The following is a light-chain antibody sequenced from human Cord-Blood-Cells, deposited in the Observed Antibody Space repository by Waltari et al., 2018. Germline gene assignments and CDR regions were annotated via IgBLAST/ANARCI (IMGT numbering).Light chain of an antibody. V-gene: IGLV2-23*01. Sequence: QSALTKPASVSGSPGQSITISCTGTSSDVGSYNLVSWYQQHTGKAPKLMIYEGSTRPSGVASCVSGAKSGNTDSLTHAGLQAEDEADYDCCAYAGSGTWVFGGGTKLTVL. CDR1: SSDVGSYNL. CDR2: EGS. J-gene: IGLJ3*02. CDR3: CAYAGSGTWV.